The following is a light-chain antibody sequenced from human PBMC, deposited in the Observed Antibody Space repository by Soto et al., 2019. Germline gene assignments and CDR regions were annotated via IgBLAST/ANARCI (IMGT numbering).Light chain of an antibody. V-gene: IGKV1-5*03. Sequence: DIQRTQSPSTLSSSVGDRVTITCRASQSVSHWLAWYQQKPGKAPKLLIYETSILESGVPSRFSGSGSGTEFTLTISGLQPDDFAAYYCQQYSLYWTFGQGTKVEIK. J-gene: IGKJ1*01. CDR2: ETS. CDR3: QQYSLYWT. CDR1: QSVSHW.